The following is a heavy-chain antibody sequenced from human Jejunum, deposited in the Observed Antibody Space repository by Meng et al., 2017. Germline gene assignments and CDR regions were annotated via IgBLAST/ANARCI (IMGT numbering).Heavy chain of an antibody. CDR3: ATDLYGVKDFDD. D-gene: IGHD3-3*01. Sequence: GESLKISCAASAFVFSDYEFNWVRQAPGKGLEWISYITSRGDIALYADSVKGRFTISRDSAKNSLYLQMNSLRAEDTAVYFCATDLYGVKDFDDWGQGTLVTVSS. CDR2: ITSRGDIA. J-gene: IGHJ4*02. CDR1: AFVFSDYE. V-gene: IGHV3-48*03.